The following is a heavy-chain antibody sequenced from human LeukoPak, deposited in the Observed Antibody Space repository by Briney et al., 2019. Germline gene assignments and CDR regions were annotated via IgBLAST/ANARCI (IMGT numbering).Heavy chain of an antibody. Sequence: SETLSLTCTVSGGSISSSSYYWGWIRQPPGKGLEWIGSIYYSGSTYYNPSLKSRVTISVDTSKNQFSLKLSSVTAADTAVYYCARDGMDYDYVWGSLWGQGTLVTVSS. V-gene: IGHV4-39*07. J-gene: IGHJ4*02. CDR1: GGSISSSSYY. CDR2: IYYSGST. CDR3: ARDGMDYDYVWGSL. D-gene: IGHD3-16*01.